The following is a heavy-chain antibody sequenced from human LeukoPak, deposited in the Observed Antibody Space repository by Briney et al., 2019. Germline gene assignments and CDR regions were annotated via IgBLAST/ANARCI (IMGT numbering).Heavy chain of an antibody. CDR1: EFYW. CDR2: INPDGSVT. J-gene: IGHJ4*02. CDR3: ARVPRGSYSFDY. Sequence: GGSLRLSCAASEFYWMHWVRQAPWKGLVWVSRINPDGSVTSYADSVKGRLTISRDNAMNTLYLQMNSLRAEDTAVYYCARVPRGSYSFDYWGQGTLVTVSS. D-gene: IGHD5-24*01. V-gene: IGHV3-74*01.